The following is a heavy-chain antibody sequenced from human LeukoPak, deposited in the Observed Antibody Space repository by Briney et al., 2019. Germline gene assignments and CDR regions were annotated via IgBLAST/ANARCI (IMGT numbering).Heavy chain of an antibody. Sequence: GGSLRLSCAASGFTFSSYSMNWVRQPPGKGLEWISYITGSSSTLYYADSVKGRFTISRDNAKNSLYLQMNSLRAEDTAVYYCARRLIAATATSAFDIWGQGTMVTVSS. CDR2: ITGSSSTL. CDR3: ARRLIAATATSAFDI. D-gene: IGHD6-13*01. V-gene: IGHV3-48*04. CDR1: GFTFSSYS. J-gene: IGHJ3*02.